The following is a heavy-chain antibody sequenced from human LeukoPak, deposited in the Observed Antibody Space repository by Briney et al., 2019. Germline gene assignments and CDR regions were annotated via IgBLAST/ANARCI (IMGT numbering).Heavy chain of an antibody. J-gene: IGHJ4*02. CDR3: AKKLSGWYYFDY. V-gene: IGHV3-23*01. D-gene: IGHD6-19*01. Sequence: GGSLRLSCAASGFTFSSYAMSWVRQAPGKGLEWVSGISDSGGSTYYADSVKGRFTISRDNSKNTLYLHMNSLRAEDTAVYYCAKKLSGWYYFDYWGQGTLVTVSS. CDR2: ISDSGGST. CDR1: GFTFSSYA.